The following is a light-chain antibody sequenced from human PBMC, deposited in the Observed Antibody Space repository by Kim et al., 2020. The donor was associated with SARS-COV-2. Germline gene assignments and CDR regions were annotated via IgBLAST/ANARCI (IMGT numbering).Light chain of an antibody. J-gene: IGKJ2*01. CDR2: DAS. Sequence: SAPVGDRVTIACRASQSISSWLAWYQQEPGKAPKLLIYDASSLESGVPSRFSGSGSGTEFTLTISSLQPDDFATYDCQQYNSYPYTFGQGTKLEI. V-gene: IGKV1-5*01. CDR1: QSISSW. CDR3: QQYNSYPYT.